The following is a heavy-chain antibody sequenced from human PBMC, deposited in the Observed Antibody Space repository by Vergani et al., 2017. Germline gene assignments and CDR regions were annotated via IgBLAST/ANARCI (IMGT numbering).Heavy chain of an antibody. CDR1: GDSISSYY. V-gene: IGHV4-59*01. CDR3: ARATGTRGGDY. Sequence: QVQLQESGPGLVKPSETLSLTCTVSGDSISSYYWSWIRQPPGKGLEWIGYIYYSGSTNYNPSLKSRVTISVDTSKNQFSLKLSSVTAADTAVYYCARATGTRGGDYWGQGTLVTVSS. J-gene: IGHJ4*02. D-gene: IGHD1-1*01. CDR2: IYYSGST.